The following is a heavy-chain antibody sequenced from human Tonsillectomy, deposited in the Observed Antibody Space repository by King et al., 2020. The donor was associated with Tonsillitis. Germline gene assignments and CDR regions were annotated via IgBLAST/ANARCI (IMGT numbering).Heavy chain of an antibody. J-gene: IGHJ4*02. D-gene: IGHD1-1*01. Sequence: VQLVESGGGLVQPGGSLRLSCAASGFTFSSYAMSWVRQAPGKGLEWVSTISGSGGSTYYADSVKGRFTISRDNSKNTLFLQMNSLRVEDTAVYYCAKDRGWNDDSFDYWGQRTLVTVSS. CDR2: ISGSGGST. CDR3: AKDRGWNDDSFDY. CDR1: GFTFSSYA. V-gene: IGHV3-23*04.